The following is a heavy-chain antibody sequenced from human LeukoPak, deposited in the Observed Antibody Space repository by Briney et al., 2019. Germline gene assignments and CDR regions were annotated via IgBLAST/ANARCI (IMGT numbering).Heavy chain of an antibody. Sequence: GASLRLSCAASGYTFRRYTMDWVRQAPGKGLEWMAIISNDGSKKYYADSVKGRLTVSRDNSKNTLYLQMNSLRAEDTAVYYCARDEDGGAFWVFYWGQGTLVTVSS. V-gene: IGHV3-30-3*01. J-gene: IGHJ4*02. D-gene: IGHD2-21*01. CDR2: ISNDGSKK. CDR1: GYTFRRYT. CDR3: ARDEDGGAFWVFY.